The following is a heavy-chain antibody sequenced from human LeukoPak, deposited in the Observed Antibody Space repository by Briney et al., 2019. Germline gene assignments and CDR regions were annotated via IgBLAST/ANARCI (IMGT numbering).Heavy chain of an antibody. Sequence: GASVKVSCRASGYXFTDNHIYWIRQAPGQGPECMGWINPNSGGTNYAQKFQGRITMTRDTSISTAYMELSRLTSDDMAIYFCARELGRNAFDIWGQGTMVTVSP. D-gene: IGHD7-27*01. CDR3: ARELGRNAFDI. CDR1: GYXFTDNH. V-gene: IGHV1-2*02. CDR2: INPNSGGT. J-gene: IGHJ3*02.